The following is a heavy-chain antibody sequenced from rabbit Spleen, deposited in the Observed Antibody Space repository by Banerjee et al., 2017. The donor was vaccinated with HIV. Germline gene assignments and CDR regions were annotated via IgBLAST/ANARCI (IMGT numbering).Heavy chain of an antibody. D-gene: IGHD8-1*01. V-gene: IGHV1S40*01. CDR1: GVSFSGDSY. CDR2: AYAGSSGST. J-gene: IGHJ6*01. CDR3: ARDAGTSFSTYGMDL. Sequence: QSLEESGGDLVKPGASLTLTCIASGVSFSGDSYMCWVRQAPGKGLEWIACAYAGSSGSTYSATWATGRFTISKTSSTTVTLQMTRLTAADTATYFCARDAGTSFSTYGMDLWGPGTLVTVS.